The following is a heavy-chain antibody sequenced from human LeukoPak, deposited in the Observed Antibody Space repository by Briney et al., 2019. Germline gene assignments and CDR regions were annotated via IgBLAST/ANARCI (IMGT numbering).Heavy chain of an antibody. V-gene: IGHV3-7*05. Sequence: AGGSLRLSCAASGFTFSSSWMTWVRQAPGKGLEWVANIKEDGSEKYYVDSVKGRFTISRDNAANSLYLQMGSLRGEDTAVYYCVRSYDYWGQGTLVTVSS. CDR1: GFTFSSSW. CDR2: IKEDGSEK. CDR3: VRSYDY. J-gene: IGHJ4*02.